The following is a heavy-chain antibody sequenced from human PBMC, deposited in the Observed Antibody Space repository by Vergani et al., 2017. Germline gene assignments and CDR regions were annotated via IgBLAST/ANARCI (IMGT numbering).Heavy chain of an antibody. D-gene: IGHD2-2*01. CDR3: AKAGIVVPAPITGIRAYYYYYMDV. CDR1: GFTFSSCA. CDR2: ISGSGGST. Sequence: EVQLLESGGGLVQPGGSLRLSCAASGFTFSSCAMSWVRQAPGKGLEWVSAISGSGGSTYYADSVKGRFTISRDNSKNTLYLQMNSLRAEDTAVYYCAKAGIVVPAPITGIRAYYYYYMDVWGKGTTVTVSS. V-gene: IGHV3-23*01. J-gene: IGHJ6*03.